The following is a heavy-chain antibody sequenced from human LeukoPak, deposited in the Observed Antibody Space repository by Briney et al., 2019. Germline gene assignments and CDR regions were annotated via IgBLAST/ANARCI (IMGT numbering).Heavy chain of an antibody. CDR2: INDSGGT. CDR1: GGPFSNYY. V-gene: IGHV4-34*01. J-gene: IGHJ4*02. CDR3: ARLDYTLNPGGSGYYFDR. D-gene: IGHD3-22*01. Sequence: SETLSLTCAVYGGPFSNYYWSWIRQPPGKGLEWIGEINDSGGTTYNPSLKSRVTLSIDNSQSQFSLRLSSVTAADTAVYYCARLDYTLNPGGSGYYFDRWGQGTLVTVSS.